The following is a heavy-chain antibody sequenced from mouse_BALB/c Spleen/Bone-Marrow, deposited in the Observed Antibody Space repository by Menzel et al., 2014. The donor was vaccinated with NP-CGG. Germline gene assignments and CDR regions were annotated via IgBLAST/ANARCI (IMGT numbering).Heavy chain of an antibody. Sequence: DVELQESGPSLVKPSQTLSLTCSVTGDSITSGYWNWIRKFPGNKLEYMGYISYSGSTYFNPSLKSRISITRDTSKNQYYLQLNSVTTEDTATYYCARLGGYGPYFDYWGQGTTLTVSS. D-gene: IGHD1-1*02. CDR1: GDSITSGY. J-gene: IGHJ2*01. V-gene: IGHV3-8*02. CDR3: ARLGGYGPYFDY. CDR2: ISYSGST.